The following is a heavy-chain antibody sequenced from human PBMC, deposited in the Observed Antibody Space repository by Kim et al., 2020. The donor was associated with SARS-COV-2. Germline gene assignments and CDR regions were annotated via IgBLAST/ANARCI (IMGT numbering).Heavy chain of an antibody. V-gene: IGHV1-18*04. CDR3: ARDGNYYGSGSYYYYYGMDG. J-gene: IGHJ6*02. CDR2: ISAYNGNT. CDR1: GYTFTSYG. Sequence: ASVKVSCKASGYTFTSYGISWVRQAPGQGLEWMGWISAYNGNTNYAQKLQGRVTMTTDTSTSTAYMELRSLRSDDTAVYYCARDGNYYGSGSYYYYYGMDGWGQGTTVTVSS. D-gene: IGHD3-10*01.